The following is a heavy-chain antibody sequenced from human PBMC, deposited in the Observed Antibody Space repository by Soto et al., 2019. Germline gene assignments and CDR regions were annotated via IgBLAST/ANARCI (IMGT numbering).Heavy chain of an antibody. D-gene: IGHD2-15*01. CDR3: ARTLRPYCSGGSCYYQFDP. J-gene: IGHJ5*02. CDR2: INHSGST. Sequence: SETLSLTCAVYGGSFSGYYWSWIRQPSGKGLEWIGEINHSGSTNYNPSLKSRVTISVDTSKNQFSLKLSSVTAADTAVYYCARTLRPYCSGGSCYYQFDPWGQGTLVNVSS. CDR1: GGSFSGYY. V-gene: IGHV4-34*01.